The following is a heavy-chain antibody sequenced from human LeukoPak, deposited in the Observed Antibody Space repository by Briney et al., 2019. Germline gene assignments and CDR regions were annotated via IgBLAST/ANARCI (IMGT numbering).Heavy chain of an antibody. CDR1: GYTFSSYA. J-gene: IGHJ4*02. D-gene: IGHD2-2*01. V-gene: IGHV1-3*01. CDR2: NNAGNGNT. Sequence: VSVKVSCKASGYTFSSYAMHWVRQAPGQRLEWMGWNNAGNGNTKYSQKFQGRVTITRDTSASTAYMELSSLRSEDTAVYYCARLYYCSSTTCYEGEYYFDYWGQGTLVTVSS. CDR3: ARLYYCSSTTCYEGEYYFDY.